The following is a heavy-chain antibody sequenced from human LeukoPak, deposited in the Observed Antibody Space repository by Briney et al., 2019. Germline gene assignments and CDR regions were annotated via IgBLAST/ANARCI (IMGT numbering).Heavy chain of an antibody. CDR1: GGSISSYY. Sequence: SETLSLTCTVSGGSISSYYWGWIRQPPGKGLEWIGSMYYSGSTYYNPSLKTRVTISVDTSNNQFSLKLSSVTAADTAVYYCARPHYDFWSGYPSCFDSWGQGTLVTVSS. CDR2: MYYSGST. D-gene: IGHD3-3*01. V-gene: IGHV4-39*07. J-gene: IGHJ4*02. CDR3: ARPHYDFWSGYPSCFDS.